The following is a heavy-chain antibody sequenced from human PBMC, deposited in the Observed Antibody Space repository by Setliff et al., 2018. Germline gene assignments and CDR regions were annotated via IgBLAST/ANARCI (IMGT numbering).Heavy chain of an antibody. J-gene: IGHJ4*02. Sequence: GASVKVSCKASGYTFTSYDINWVRQAPGQGLEWMGRINPNSGGTNYAQKFQGRVTMTRDTSISTAYMELSRLRSDDTAVYYCARGGSSWHLFDYWGQGTLVTVSS. CDR1: GYTFTSYD. CDR2: INPNSGGT. CDR3: ARGGSSWHLFDY. D-gene: IGHD6-13*01. V-gene: IGHV1-2*06.